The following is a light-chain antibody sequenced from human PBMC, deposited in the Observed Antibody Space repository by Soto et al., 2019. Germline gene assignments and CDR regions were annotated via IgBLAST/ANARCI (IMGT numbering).Light chain of an antibody. J-gene: IGKJ1*01. V-gene: IGKV1-39*01. Sequence: DIQMTHSPSSLSASVVDRVTITCRASQSISSYLNWYQQKPGKAPKLLIYAASSLQSGVPSRFSGSGSGTDFTLTISSLQPEDFATYYCLQDYNYPWTFGQGTKVDIK. CDR1: QSISSY. CDR2: AAS. CDR3: LQDYNYPWT.